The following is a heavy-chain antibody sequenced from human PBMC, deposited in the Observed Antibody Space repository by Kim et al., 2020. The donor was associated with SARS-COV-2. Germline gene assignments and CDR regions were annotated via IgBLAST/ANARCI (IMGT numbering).Heavy chain of an antibody. CDR1: GGAISGYR. CDR3: ARHDDVAALTMAH. J-gene: IGHJ4*02. V-gene: IGHV4-59*08. D-gene: IGHD6-19*01. Sequence: SETLSLTCTVSGGAISGYRWSWIRQSAGKGLEWIGYFYYGGTTKYNPSLKTRVSISADTTRNRLSLQLTSVSAADTAVYYCARHDDVAALTMAHSGQGAL. CDR2: FYYGGTT.